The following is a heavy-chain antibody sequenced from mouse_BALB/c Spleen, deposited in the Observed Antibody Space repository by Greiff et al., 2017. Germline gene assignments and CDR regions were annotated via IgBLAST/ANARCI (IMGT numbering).Heavy chain of an antibody. CDR2: IRNKANGYTT. Sequence: EVKLVESGGGLVQPGGSLRLSCATSGFTFTDYYMSWVRQPPGKALEWLGFIRNKANGYTTEYSASVKGRFTISRDNSQSILYLQMNTLRAEDSATYYCARVRGNYVGFDYWGQGTTLTVSS. CDR1: GFTFTDYY. J-gene: IGHJ2*01. D-gene: IGHD2-1*01. CDR3: ARVRGNYVGFDY. V-gene: IGHV7-3*02.